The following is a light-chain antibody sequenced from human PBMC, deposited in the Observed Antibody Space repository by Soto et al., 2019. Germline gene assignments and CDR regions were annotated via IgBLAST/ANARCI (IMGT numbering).Light chain of an antibody. J-gene: IGKJ5*01. V-gene: IGKV3-11*01. CDR2: DAS. CDR1: QSVRNY. CDR3: QQRNDWPLT. Sequence: SVLPQSPSTLSLSPGTRAPLPCRASQSVRNYLAWYQQKPGQAPRLLIYDASYRATGIPARFSGRGSGTDFTLTISSLEPEDFAVYYCQQRNDWPLTFGPGTRLEI.